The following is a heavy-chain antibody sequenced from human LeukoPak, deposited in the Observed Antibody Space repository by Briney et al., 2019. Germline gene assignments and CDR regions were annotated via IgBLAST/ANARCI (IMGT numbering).Heavy chain of an antibody. J-gene: IGHJ4*02. CDR3: ASERGTLVFDY. D-gene: IGHD6-13*01. CDR2: IDTSGSYI. Sequence: GGSLRLSCAASGFTFSSYSMNWVRQAPGKGLEWVSSIDTSGSYIYYADSVKGRFTISRDNAKNSLYLQMNSLRAEDTAVYYCASERGTLVFDYWGQGTLVTVSS. CDR1: GFTFSSYS. V-gene: IGHV3-21*01.